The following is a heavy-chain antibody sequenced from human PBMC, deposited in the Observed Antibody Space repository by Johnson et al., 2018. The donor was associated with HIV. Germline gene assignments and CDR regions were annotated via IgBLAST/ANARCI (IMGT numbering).Heavy chain of an antibody. J-gene: IGHJ3*01. CDR3: ARQKARGSVDYTDAFDL. V-gene: IGHV3-11*04. CDR2: ISSSGTTV. Sequence: QVQLVESGGGVVQPGRSLRLSCAASGFSFSDYYMSWIRQTPGKGLEWVSYISSSGTTVYYADSVKGRFSISRDNAKHSLYLQMNSLRLEDTAIYYCARQKARGSVDYTDAFDLWGQGTMVTVSS. CDR1: GFSFSDYY. D-gene: IGHD4-11*01.